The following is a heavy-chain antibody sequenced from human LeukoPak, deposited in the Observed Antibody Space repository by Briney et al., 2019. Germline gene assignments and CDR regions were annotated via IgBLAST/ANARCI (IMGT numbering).Heavy chain of an antibody. D-gene: IGHD1-26*01. CDR1: GGSISSGDYY. CDR2: IYYSGST. Sequence: PSETLSLTCTVSGGSISSGDYYWGWLRQPPGKQLEWIGNIYYSGSTSYNPSLKSRVTMSVDTSKNQFSLKLNSVTAADTAVYYCATSPSSRSYNTAWGQGTLVTVSS. V-gene: IGHV4-39*01. J-gene: IGHJ5*02. CDR3: ATSPSSRSYNTA.